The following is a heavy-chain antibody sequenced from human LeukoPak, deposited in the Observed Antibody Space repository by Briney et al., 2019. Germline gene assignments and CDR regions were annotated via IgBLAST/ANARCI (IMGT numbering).Heavy chain of an antibody. Sequence: SETLSLTCAVYGGSFSGYYWSWIRQPPGKGLEWIGEINHSGSTNYNPSLKSRVTISADTSKNQFSLKLSSVTAADTAVYYCARGVPLRFLYYVREAPKYYFDYWGQGTLVTVSS. V-gene: IGHV4-34*01. D-gene: IGHD3-3*01. CDR2: INHSGST. CDR3: ARGVPLRFLYYVREAPKYYFDY. CDR1: GGSFSGYY. J-gene: IGHJ4*02.